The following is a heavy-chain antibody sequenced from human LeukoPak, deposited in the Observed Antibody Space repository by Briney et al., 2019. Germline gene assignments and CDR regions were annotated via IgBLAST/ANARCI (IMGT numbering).Heavy chain of an antibody. CDR2: ISYDGSNK. V-gene: IGHV3-30*03. J-gene: IGHJ4*02. D-gene: IGHD2-2*01. CDR1: GFTFSNYG. CDR3: ARGWGPAAIPDY. Sequence: GGSLRLSCAASGFTFSNYGMHWVRQAPGKGLEWVAVISYDGSNKHHADSVKGRFTISRDSSKSTLYLHMNSLRVEDTAVYYCARGWGPAAIPDYWGQGTLVTVSS.